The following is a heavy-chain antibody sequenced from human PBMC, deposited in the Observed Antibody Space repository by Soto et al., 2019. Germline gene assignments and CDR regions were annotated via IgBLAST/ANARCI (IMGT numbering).Heavy chain of an antibody. D-gene: IGHD4-4*01. J-gene: IGHJ4*02. V-gene: IGHV3-21*01. CDR3: AREDYSNFDY. CDR2: ISSSSSYI. Sequence: EVQLVESGGGLVKPGGSLRLSCAASGFTFSSYSMNWVRQAPGKGLEWVSSISSSSSYIYSADSVKGRFTISRDNAKNSLYLQMTSLRAEDPAVYYCAREDYSNFDYWGQGTLVTVSS. CDR1: GFTFSSYS.